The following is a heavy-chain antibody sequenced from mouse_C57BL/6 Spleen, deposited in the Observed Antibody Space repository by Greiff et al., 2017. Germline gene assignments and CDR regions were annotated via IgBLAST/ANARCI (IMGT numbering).Heavy chain of an antibody. Sequence: QVHVKQPGAELVKPGASVKLSCKASGYTFTSYWMHWVKQRPGQGLAWIGMIHPNSGSTNYNEKFKGKATLTVDKSSSTAYMQLSSLTSEDAAVYYCARVGVGTHWYFDVWGTGTTVTVSS. D-gene: IGHD1-1*02. CDR3: ARVGVGTHWYFDV. CDR1: GYTFTSYW. J-gene: IGHJ1*03. V-gene: IGHV1-64*01. CDR2: IHPNSGST.